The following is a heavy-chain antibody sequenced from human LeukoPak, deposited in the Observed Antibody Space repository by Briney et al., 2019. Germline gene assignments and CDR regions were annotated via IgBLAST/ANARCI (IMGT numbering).Heavy chain of an antibody. D-gene: IGHD1-14*01. CDR3: ARDSNPEGNWFDP. J-gene: IGHJ5*02. CDR1: GYTFTGYY. CDR2: INPNSGGT. V-gene: IGHV1-2*02. Sequence: EASVKVSCKASGYTFTGYYMHWVRQAPGQGLEWMGWINPNSGGTNYAQKFQGRVTMTRDTSISTAYMELSSLRSDDTAVYYCARDSNPEGNWFDPWGQGTLVTVSS.